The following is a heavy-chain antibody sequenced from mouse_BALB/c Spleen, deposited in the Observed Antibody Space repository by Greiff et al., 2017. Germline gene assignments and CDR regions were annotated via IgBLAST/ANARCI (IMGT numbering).Heavy chain of an antibody. V-gene: IGHV2-9*02. J-gene: IGHJ3*01. CDR2: IWAGGST. CDR3: ASNWDGGFAY. D-gene: IGHD4-1*01. Sequence: VQLVESGPGLVAPSQSLSITCTVSGFSLTSYGVHWVRQPPGKGLEWLGVIWAGGSTNYNSALMSRLSISKDNSKSQVFLKMNSLQTDDTAMYYCASNWDGGFAYWGQGTLVTVSA. CDR1: GFSLTSYG.